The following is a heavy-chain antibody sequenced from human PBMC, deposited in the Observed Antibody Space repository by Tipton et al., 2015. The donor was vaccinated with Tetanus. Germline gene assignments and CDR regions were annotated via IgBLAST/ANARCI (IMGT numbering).Heavy chain of an antibody. V-gene: IGHV4-34*01. D-gene: IGHD5-24*01. CDR3: ARGPPWLQFSY. Sequence: TLSLTCAVYGGSFSGYYWSWIRQPPGKGLEWIGEINHSGSTNYSPSLKSRVTISVDTSKNQFSLRLSSVTAADTAVYYCARGPPWLQFSYWGQGTLVTVSS. CDR1: GGSFSGYY. J-gene: IGHJ4*02. CDR2: INHSGST.